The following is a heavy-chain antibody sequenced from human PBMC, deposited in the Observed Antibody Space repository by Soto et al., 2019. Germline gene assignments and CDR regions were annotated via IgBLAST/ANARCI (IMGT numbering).Heavy chain of an antibody. CDR3: ARDYYYYNNGHPGAYYYGMDV. Sequence: SETLSLTCTVSGGSISSYYWSWIRQPPGKGLEWIWHISNSGNTNYNPSLKSRVTISVDTSRNQISLNLWSVTAADTAVYYCARDYYYYNNGHPGAYYYGMDVWGQGTTVTVSS. D-gene: IGHD3-22*01. V-gene: IGHV4-59*01. CDR2: ISNSGNT. CDR1: GGSISSYY. J-gene: IGHJ6*02.